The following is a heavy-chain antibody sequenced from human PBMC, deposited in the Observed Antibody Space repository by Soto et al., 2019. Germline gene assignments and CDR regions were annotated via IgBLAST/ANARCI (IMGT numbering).Heavy chain of an antibody. CDR1: GDSVSSNSAG. D-gene: IGHD6-13*01. CDR3: PRAKGYIAAARTVEIAFDI. CDR2: TYYKSKWYY. V-gene: IGHV6-1*01. J-gene: IGHJ3*02. Sequence: SQTLSLTCDISGDSVSSNSAGWNWIRQTPSRGLEWLGRTYYKSKWYYTYAASVKSRITINPDTSKNQFSLQLNSVTPEDTAVYYCPRAKGYIAAARTVEIAFDIWGPGTMVTVSS.